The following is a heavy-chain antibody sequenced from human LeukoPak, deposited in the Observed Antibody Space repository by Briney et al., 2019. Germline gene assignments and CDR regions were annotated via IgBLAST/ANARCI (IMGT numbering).Heavy chain of an antibody. J-gene: IGHJ4*02. V-gene: IGHV3-23*01. CDR1: GFTFSSYA. CDR3: AKSGGIQLWLHFDY. Sequence: GGSLRLSCAASGFTFSSYAMSWVRQAPGKGLEWVSAISGSGGSTYYADSVKGRFTISRDNSKNTLYLQMNSLRAEGTAVYYCAKSGGIQLWLHFDYWGQGTLVTVSS. CDR2: ISGSGGST. D-gene: IGHD5-18*01.